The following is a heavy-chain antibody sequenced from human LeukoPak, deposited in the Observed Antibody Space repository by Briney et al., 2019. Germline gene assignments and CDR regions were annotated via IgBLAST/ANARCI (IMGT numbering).Heavy chain of an antibody. J-gene: IGHJ4*02. Sequence: ASVKVSCKASGYTFTSYGISWVRQAPGQGLEWMGWISAYNGNTNYAQKLQGRVTMTTDTSTSTAYMELRSLRSDDTAVYYCARVHYYDSSGYYFYWGQGTLVTVSS. D-gene: IGHD3-22*01. CDR1: GYTFTSYG. CDR3: ARVHYYDSSGYYFY. V-gene: IGHV1-18*01. CDR2: ISAYNGNT.